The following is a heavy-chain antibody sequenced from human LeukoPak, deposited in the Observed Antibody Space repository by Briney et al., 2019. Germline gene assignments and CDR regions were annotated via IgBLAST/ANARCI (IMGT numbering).Heavy chain of an antibody. D-gene: IGHD6-13*01. Sequence: PGGSLRLSCAASGFTFSNYAMHWVRKAPGQGLEWLAVISYDGSNKYYADSVKGRFTISRDNSKNTVYLQMNSLRAEDTAVYYCARDPRRSSQTGYFDYWGQGTLVTVSS. CDR2: ISYDGSNK. CDR3: ARDPRRSSQTGYFDY. J-gene: IGHJ4*02. CDR1: GFTFSNYA. V-gene: IGHV3-30*04.